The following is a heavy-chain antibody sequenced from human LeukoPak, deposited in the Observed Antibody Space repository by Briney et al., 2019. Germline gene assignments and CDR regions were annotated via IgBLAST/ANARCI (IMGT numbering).Heavy chain of an antibody. CDR2: IRSKAYGGTT. D-gene: IGHD3-3*01. V-gene: IGHV3-49*04. CDR1: GFTFSSYA. Sequence: GGSLRLSCAASGFTFSSYAMSWVRQAPGKGLEWVGFIRSKAYGGTTEYAASVKGRFTISGDDSKSVAYLQMNSLKTEDTAVYYCTRGFWHWFDPWGQGTLVTVSS. J-gene: IGHJ5*02. CDR3: TRGFWHWFDP.